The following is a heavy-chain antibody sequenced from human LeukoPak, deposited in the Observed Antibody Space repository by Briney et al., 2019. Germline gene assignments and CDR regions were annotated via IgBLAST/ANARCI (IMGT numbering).Heavy chain of an antibody. D-gene: IGHD5-24*01. CDR1: GGSISNYY. V-gene: IGHV4-59*01. CDR2: IYYTGTT. CDR3: ARSRDGYNYHYFDN. J-gene: IGHJ4*02. Sequence: SETLSLTCTVSGGSISNYYWSWIWQPPGKGLEWVGYIYYTGTTKYNPSLESRVTISLDTPKNQFSLKLSSVTAADTAVYHCARSRDGYNYHYFDNWGQGTLVTVSS.